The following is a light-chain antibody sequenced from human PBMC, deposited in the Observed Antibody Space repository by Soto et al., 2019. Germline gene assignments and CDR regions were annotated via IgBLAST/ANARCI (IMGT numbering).Light chain of an antibody. V-gene: IGKV1-5*01. CDR3: QHYVCYSGFT. J-gene: IGKJ2*01. CDR2: DAS. CDR1: QSITRW. Sequence: DIQMTQSPSTLSASVGDRVTITCRASQSITRWLAWYQKKPGKAPKLLMYDASTFESGVPSRVSGSGSGSEFTLTISKLHPDDFGTYYCQHYVCYSGFTFGQGTKLEIK.